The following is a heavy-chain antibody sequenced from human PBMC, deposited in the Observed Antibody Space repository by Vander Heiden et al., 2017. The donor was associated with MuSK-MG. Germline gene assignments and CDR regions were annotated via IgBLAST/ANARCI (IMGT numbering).Heavy chain of an antibody. CDR3: AKASRLYSYGLNYYMDV. D-gene: IGHD6-25*01. J-gene: IGHJ6*03. Sequence: EVQLLESGGGLVQPGGSLRLSCAASGFSFTSYAMTWVRQATGKGLGWVLVISGNVGSTCLADSVKGRFTISRDNSKNTLYLQMNSLGAEDTAVYFCAKASRLYSYGLNYYMDVWGEGTTVTVSS. V-gene: IGHV3-23*01. CDR1: GFSFTSYA. CDR2: ISGNVGST.